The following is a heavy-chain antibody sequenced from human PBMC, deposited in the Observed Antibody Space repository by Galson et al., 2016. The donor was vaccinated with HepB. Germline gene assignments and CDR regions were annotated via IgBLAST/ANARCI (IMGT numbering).Heavy chain of an antibody. CDR1: GFTFGSHA. D-gene: IGHD1-26*01. V-gene: IGHV3-23*01. CDR3: AKRIIVESSGGMDV. Sequence: SLRLSCAASGFTFGSHAMTWVRQGPGKGLEWVSTISNDGVNTYYADSVKGRFTVSRDNSRNTLYLQMNSLRADDTGVYYCAKRIIVESSGGMDVWGQGTTVTVSS. J-gene: IGHJ6*02. CDR2: ISNDGVNT.